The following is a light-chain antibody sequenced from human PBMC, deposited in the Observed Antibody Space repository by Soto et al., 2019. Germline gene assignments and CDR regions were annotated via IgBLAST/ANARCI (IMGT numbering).Light chain of an antibody. J-gene: IGKJ2*01. V-gene: IGKV1-39*01. CDR1: QSISSY. CDR3: QQSYSTHDT. Sequence: IQMTQSPSSLSASVGDRVTITCRASQSISSYFNCYQQKPGKAPKLLIYAASSLRSGVPSRFSGSGSGTDFTLTISSLQPEDFETDYCQQSYSTHDTFGQRTKLVIK. CDR2: AAS.